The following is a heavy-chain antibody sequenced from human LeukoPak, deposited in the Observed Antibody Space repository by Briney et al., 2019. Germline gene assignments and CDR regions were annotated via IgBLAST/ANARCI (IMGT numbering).Heavy chain of an antibody. D-gene: IGHD6-19*01. CDR2: ISSSGGTI. Sequence: GGSLRLSCAASGFTFSSYWMSWVRQAPGKGLEWVSYISSSGGTIYYADSVKGRFTISRDNAKNSLYLQMNSLRAEDTAVYYCASPYSSGWYPSIYFQHWGQGTLVTVSS. CDR1: GFTFSSYW. J-gene: IGHJ1*01. V-gene: IGHV3-48*04. CDR3: ASPYSSGWYPSIYFQH.